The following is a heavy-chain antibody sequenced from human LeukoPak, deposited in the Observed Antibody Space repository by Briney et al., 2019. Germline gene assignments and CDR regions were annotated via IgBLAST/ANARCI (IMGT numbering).Heavy chain of an antibody. J-gene: IGHJ4*02. D-gene: IGHD3-22*01. V-gene: IGHV3-33*01. CDR1: GFTFSSYG. Sequence: GRSLRLSCAASGFTFSSYGMHWVRQAPGKGLEWVAVIWYDGSNKYYADSVEGRFTISRDNSKNTLYLQMNSLRAEDTAVYYCARALLYYDSSGAYDYWGQGTLVTVSS. CDR3: ARALLYYDSSGAYDY. CDR2: IWYDGSNK.